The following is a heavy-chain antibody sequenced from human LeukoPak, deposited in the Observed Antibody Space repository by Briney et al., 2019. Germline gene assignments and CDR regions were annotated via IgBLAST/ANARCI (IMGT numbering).Heavy chain of an antibody. Sequence: GGSLRLSCAASGFTFSSYSMNWVRQAPGKGLEWVSSISSSSSYIYYADSVKGRFTISRDNAKNSLYLQMNSLRAEDTALYYCANLGGTTLYGSGETFDYWGQGTLVTVSS. CDR3: ANLGGTTLYGSGETFDY. D-gene: IGHD3-10*01. J-gene: IGHJ4*02. CDR2: ISSSSSYI. V-gene: IGHV3-21*04. CDR1: GFTFSSYS.